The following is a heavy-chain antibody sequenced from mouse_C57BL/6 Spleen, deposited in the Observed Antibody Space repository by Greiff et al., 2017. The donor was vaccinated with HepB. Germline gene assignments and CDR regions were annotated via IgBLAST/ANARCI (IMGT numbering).Heavy chain of an antibody. CDR3: ARSGGASLDAMDY. CDR1: GYTFTSYW. CDR2: IHPNSGST. Sequence: VQLQQSGAELVKPGASVKLSCKASGYTFTSYWMHWVKQRPGQGLEWIGMIHPNSGSTNYNEKFKSKATLTVDKSSSTAYMQLSRMTSEDSAVYYCARSGGASLDAMDYWGQGTSVTVSS. D-gene: IGHD1-3*01. V-gene: IGHV1-64*01. J-gene: IGHJ4*01.